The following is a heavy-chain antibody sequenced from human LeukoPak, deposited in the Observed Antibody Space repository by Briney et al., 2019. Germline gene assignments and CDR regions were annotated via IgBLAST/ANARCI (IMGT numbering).Heavy chain of an antibody. V-gene: IGHV4-59*01. D-gene: IGHD3-3*01. CDR3: ARDRDFWSGSYYYGMDV. CDR2: IYYSGST. CDR1: GDSISSYY. J-gene: IGHJ6*02. Sequence: SETLSLTCTVSGDSISSYYWSWIRQPPGKGLEWIGYIYYSGSTNYNPSLKSRVTISVDTSKNQFSLKLSSVTAADTAVYYRARDRDFWSGSYYYGMDVWGQGTTVTVSS.